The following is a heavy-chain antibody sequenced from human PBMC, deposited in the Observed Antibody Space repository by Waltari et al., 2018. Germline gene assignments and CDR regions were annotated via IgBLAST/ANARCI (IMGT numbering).Heavy chain of an antibody. CDR1: GFSFRSYC. CDR2: ISSTSSYI. D-gene: IGHD1-26*01. CDR3: ARDPGSGRYFDY. Sequence: EVQLVESGGGLVKPRGSLRLSCAASGFSFRSYCMGWVRQAPGKGRQWVSTISSTSSYIDETDSLRGRFAISRDNARDSLYRQMNSLRAEDTAVYYCARDPGSGRYFDYWGQGTLVTVSS. J-gene: IGHJ4*02. V-gene: IGHV3-21*02.